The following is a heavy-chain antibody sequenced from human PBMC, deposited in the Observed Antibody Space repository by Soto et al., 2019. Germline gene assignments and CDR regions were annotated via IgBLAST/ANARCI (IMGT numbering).Heavy chain of an antibody. CDR2: ISAYNGNT. D-gene: IGHD1-26*01. CDR3: TRAAREFSGSCSFH. Sequence: QVQLVQSGAEVKKPGASVKVSCKASGYNFTNYGITWLRQAPGQGLEWMGWISAYNGNTEYAQNLQGRVTMTPDTSTNTAYMELRSLRSDDTAVFYCTRAAREFSGSCSFHWGQGTLVTVSS. J-gene: IGHJ1*01. V-gene: IGHV1-18*01. CDR1: GYNFTNYG.